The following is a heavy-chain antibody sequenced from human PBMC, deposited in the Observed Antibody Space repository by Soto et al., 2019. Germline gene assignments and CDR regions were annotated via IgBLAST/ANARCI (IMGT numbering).Heavy chain of an antibody. CDR3: AKDPRPIRKGSGWLTRGYFDL. CDR2: TSYDGSNK. J-gene: IGHJ2*01. D-gene: IGHD6-19*01. Sequence: QVQLVESGGGVVQPGRSLRLSCAASGFTFSSNGMHWVRQAPGKGLEWVAVTSYDGSNKYYADSVKGRFTISRDNSKNTLYLIMNSLRAEDTAVYYCAKDPRPIRKGSGWLTRGYFDLWGRGTLVTVSS. CDR1: GFTFSSNG. V-gene: IGHV3-30*18.